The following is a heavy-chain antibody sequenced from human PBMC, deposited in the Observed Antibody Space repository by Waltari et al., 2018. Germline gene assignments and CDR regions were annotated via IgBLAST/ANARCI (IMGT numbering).Heavy chain of an antibody. V-gene: IGHV4-38-2*01. J-gene: IGHJ4*02. CDR1: GYSISSGYY. D-gene: IGHD1-1*01. CDR2: IYHSGSN. Sequence: QVQLQESGPGLVKPSETLSLTCAVSGYSISSGYYWGWIRQPPGKGLEWIGSIYHSGSNYYNPSLKSRVTISVDTSKNQFSLKLSSVTAADTAVYYCAGHNWNDVVFDYWAREPWSPSPQ. CDR3: AGHNWNDVVFDY.